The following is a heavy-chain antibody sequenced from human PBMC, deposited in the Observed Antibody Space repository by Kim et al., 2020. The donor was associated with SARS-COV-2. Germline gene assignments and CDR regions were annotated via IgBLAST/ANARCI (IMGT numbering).Heavy chain of an antibody. Sequence: SETLSLTCTVSGGSISSYYWSWIRQPPGKGLEWIGYIYYSGSTNYNPSLKSRVTISVDTSKNQFSLKLSSVTAADTAVYYCARQWPGATPNYYYYYMDVWGKGTTVTVSS. J-gene: IGHJ6*03. CDR3: ARQWPGATPNYYYYYMDV. CDR1: GGSISSYY. D-gene: IGHD1-26*01. CDR2: IYYSGST. V-gene: IGHV4-59*08.